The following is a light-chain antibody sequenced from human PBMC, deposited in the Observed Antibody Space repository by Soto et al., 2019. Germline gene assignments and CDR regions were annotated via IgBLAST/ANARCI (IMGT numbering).Light chain of an antibody. CDR3: QQYHTYWWT. CDR2: KAS. J-gene: IGKJ1*01. CDR1: QTISSW. V-gene: IGKV1-5*03. Sequence: DIQMTQSPSALSGSVGERVTITCRASQTISSWLAWYQQKPGKAPKLLIYKASTLEGEVPSRFSGSGSETEFTLTINSLQPDDSATYYCQQYHTYWWTFGQGTKVDIK.